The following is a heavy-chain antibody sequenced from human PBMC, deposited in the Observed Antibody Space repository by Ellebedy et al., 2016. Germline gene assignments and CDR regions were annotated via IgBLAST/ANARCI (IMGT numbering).Heavy chain of an antibody. CDR2: IWHDGSKV. Sequence: GGSLRLXCEASEFSLSIYAMHWVRQAPGKGLEWVAAIWHDGSKVYYRESVKGRFTISRDNSKNTLYLQMNSLRGEDTAVYFCATSFDHYYDSSAYYGFWGQGTLVTVSS. CDR1: EFSLSIYA. D-gene: IGHD3-22*01. V-gene: IGHV3-33*01. CDR3: ATSFDHYYDSSAYYGF. J-gene: IGHJ4*02.